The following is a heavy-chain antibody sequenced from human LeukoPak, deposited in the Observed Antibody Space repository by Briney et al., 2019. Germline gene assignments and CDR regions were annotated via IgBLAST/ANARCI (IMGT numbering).Heavy chain of an antibody. V-gene: IGHV3-30*02. J-gene: IGHJ6*03. D-gene: IGHD3-3*01. Sequence: GGSLRLSCEASGFSFSDYGMHWVRQGPGKGLEWVAFIRYDGSNKYYADSVKGRFTVSRDNSQSTLYLQMNSLRVEDTAVYYCAKRVVIKSTDYFYYYIHVWGKGATVTVSS. CDR3: AKRVVIKSTDYFYYYIHV. CDR2: IRYDGSNK. CDR1: GFSFSDYG.